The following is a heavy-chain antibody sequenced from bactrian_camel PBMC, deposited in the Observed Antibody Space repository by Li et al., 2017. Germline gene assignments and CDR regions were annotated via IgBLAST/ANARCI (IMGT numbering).Heavy chain of an antibody. CDR1: GDVDFSYC. CDR2: IRSDGVT. CDR3: AAGFRQYNTSWCGRDDFRY. Sequence: HVQLVESGGGSVQSGGSMRLSCAASGDVDFSYCMGWLRQAPGKEREGVATIRSDGVTAYADSVKGRFAISGENAKTKNTLYLQMNSLKPEDTGMYYCAAGFRQYNTSWCGRDDFRYWGQGTQVTVS. D-gene: IGHD6*01. J-gene: IGHJ6*01. V-gene: IGHV3S55*01.